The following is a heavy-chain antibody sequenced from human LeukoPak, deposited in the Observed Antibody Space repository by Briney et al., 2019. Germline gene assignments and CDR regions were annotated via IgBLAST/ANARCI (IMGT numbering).Heavy chain of an antibody. CDR1: GGSISSSSYY. J-gene: IGHJ4*02. Sequence: SETLSLTCTVSGGSISSSSYYWGWIRQPLGKGLEWIGSIYYSGSTYYNPSLKSRVTISVDTSKNQFSLKLSSVTAADTAVYYCASPPLSIAAAGYYFDYWGQGTLVTVSS. CDR3: ASPPLSIAAAGYYFDY. CDR2: IYYSGST. V-gene: IGHV4-39*01. D-gene: IGHD6-13*01.